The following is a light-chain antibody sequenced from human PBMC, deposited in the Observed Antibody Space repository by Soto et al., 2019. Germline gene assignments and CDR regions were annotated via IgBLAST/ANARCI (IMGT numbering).Light chain of an antibody. CDR3: SLYTSENTYV. CDR1: STDFVSYNR. V-gene: IGLV2-18*01. CDR2: EAS. J-gene: IGLJ1*01. Sequence: QSVLTQPPSVSGSPGQSVTISCTGTSTDFVSYNRVSWYQQPPGTAPKLIIYEASNRPSGVPDRFSGSKSGNTASLTISGLQAAGEADYYCSLYTSENTYVFGTGTKLTVL.